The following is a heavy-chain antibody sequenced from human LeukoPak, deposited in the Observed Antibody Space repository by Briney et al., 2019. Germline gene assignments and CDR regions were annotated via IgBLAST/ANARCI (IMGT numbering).Heavy chain of an antibody. CDR1: GFTFSNYS. CDR2: ISSSSSYI. J-gene: IGHJ4*02. V-gene: IGHV3-21*01. CDR3: ARDVYYYDSSGYYYFDY. D-gene: IGHD3-22*01. Sequence: GGSLRLSCAASGFTFSNYSMNWVRQAPGKGLEWVSSISSSSSYIYYADSVKGRFTISRDNAKNSLYLQMNSLRAEDTAVYYCARDVYYYDSSGYYYFDYWGQGTLVTVSS.